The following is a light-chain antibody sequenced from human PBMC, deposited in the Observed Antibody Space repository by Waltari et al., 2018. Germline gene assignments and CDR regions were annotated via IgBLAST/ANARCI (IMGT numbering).Light chain of an antibody. V-gene: IGLV3-19*01. Sequence: TQDPAVSVALGQTVSLTCQGDSLRSYYASWYQQRPGQAPILVMYDKNSRPSGVPDRFSASSSDNTVSLTITGAQAEDEAYYYCHSRDASGVGGAFGGGTKLTVL. J-gene: IGLJ2*01. CDR3: HSRDASGVGGA. CDR2: DKN. CDR1: SLRSYY.